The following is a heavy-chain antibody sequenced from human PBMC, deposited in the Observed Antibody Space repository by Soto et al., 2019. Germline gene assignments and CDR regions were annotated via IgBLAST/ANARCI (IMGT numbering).Heavy chain of an antibody. D-gene: IGHD3-10*01. Sequence: EVQLVESGGGLVQPGGSLRLSCAASGFTFSSYAMHWVRQAPRKGLEYVSAISSNGGSTYYANSVKGRFTISSDNSKNTLYLQMGRLRTEDMAVYYCARDGGPRAFDYWGQGTLVTVSS. CDR2: ISSNGGST. J-gene: IGHJ4*02. V-gene: IGHV3-64*01. CDR3: ARDGGPRAFDY. CDR1: GFTFSSYA.